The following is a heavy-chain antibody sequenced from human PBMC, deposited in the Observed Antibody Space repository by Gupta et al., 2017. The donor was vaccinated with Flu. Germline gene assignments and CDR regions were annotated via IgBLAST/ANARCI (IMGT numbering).Heavy chain of an antibody. Sequence: GKRLEWVALISCDGSTKYYADSVKGRFNISGETSKDTLDLQTLYLQMNSQRPEDTAVYYGARGGRDWNGAFYHYSPDVWGKGTAVTVSS. V-gene: IGHV3-30-3*01. J-gene: IGHJ6*03. CDR2: ISCDGSTK. CDR3: ARGGRDWNGAFYHYSPDV. D-gene: IGHD1-1*01.